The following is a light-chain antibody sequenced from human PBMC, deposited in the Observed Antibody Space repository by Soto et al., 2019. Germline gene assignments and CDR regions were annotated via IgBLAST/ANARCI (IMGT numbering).Light chain of an antibody. Sequence: QSVLAQPPSASGSPGQSVTISCTGTSSDVGDNYVSWYQQHPGKAPKLMIYEVSERPSGVPDRFSGSKSSNTASLTVSGLQAEDEADYYCSSYAGSNNFVFGTGTKLTVL. CDR1: SSDVGDNY. V-gene: IGLV2-8*01. CDR2: EVS. CDR3: SSYAGSNNFV. J-gene: IGLJ1*01.